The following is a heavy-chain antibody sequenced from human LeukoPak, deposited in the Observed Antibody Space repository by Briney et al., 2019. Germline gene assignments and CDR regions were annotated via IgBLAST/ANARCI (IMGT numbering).Heavy chain of an antibody. CDR1: GFTFKDYY. V-gene: IGHV3-11*01. D-gene: IGHD3-10*01. CDR2: ISSGGDTI. J-gene: IGHJ2*01. Sequence: GGSLRLSCGASGFTFKDYYMSWIRQAPGKGLEWVSYISSGGDTIKYADSVKGRFTISRDNAKNSLYLQMNSLRDEDAAVYYCAREKGGYYGSGSRFDLWGRGALGTVSS. CDR3: AREKGGYYGSGSRFDL.